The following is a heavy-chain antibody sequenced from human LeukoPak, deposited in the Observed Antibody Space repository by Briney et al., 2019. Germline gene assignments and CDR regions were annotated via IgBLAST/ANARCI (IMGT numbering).Heavy chain of an antibody. Sequence: GGSLRLSCAASGFTFSSYAMSWVRQAPGKGLEWISVISGSGDYTYYADSVKGRFTISGDNPKNTLYMQMNSLRAEDTAVYYCAKEGIAAAGTSYSRFDYWGQGTLVTVSS. CDR1: GFTFSSYA. V-gene: IGHV3-23*01. CDR3: AKEGIAAAGTSYSRFDY. J-gene: IGHJ4*02. D-gene: IGHD6-13*01. CDR2: ISGSGDYT.